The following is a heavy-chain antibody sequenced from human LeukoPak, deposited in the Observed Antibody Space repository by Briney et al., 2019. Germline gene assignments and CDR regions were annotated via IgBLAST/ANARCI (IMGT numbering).Heavy chain of an antibody. CDR1: GGSISSYY. Sequence: PSETLSLTCTASGGSISSYYWSWIRQPPGKGLEWIGYIYYSGSTNYNPSLKSRVTISVDTSKNQFSLKLSSVTAADTAVYYCARDFGLGYCSSTSCYAFDIWGQGTMVTVSS. CDR2: IYYSGST. J-gene: IGHJ3*02. D-gene: IGHD2-2*01. V-gene: IGHV4-59*01. CDR3: ARDFGLGYCSSTSCYAFDI.